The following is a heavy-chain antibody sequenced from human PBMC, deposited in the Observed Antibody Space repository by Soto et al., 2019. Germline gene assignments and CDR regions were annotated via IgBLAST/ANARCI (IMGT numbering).Heavy chain of an antibody. V-gene: IGHV3-30-3*01. Sequence: GGSLRLSCAASGFTFSSYAMHWVRQAPGKGLEWVAVISYDGSNKYYADSVKGRFTISRDNSKNTLYLQMNSLRAEDTAVYYCARDREWLVNYYYYGMAVWGQGTTVTVSS. CDR3: ARDREWLVNYYYYGMAV. D-gene: IGHD6-19*01. CDR1: GFTFSSYA. CDR2: ISYDGSNK. J-gene: IGHJ6*02.